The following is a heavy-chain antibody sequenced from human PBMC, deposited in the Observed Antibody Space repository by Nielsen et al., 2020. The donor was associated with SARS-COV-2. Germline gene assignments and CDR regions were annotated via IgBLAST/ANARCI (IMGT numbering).Heavy chain of an antibody. D-gene: IGHD2-2*01. Sequence: GESLKISCAASGFTFSSYWMSWVRQAPGKGLEWVANIKQDGSEKYYVDSVKGRFTISRDNAKNSLYLQMNSLRAEDTAVYYCAREKQRCSSTSCYYYYGMDVWGQGTTVTVSS. V-gene: IGHV3-7*03. CDR3: AREKQRCSSTSCYYYYGMDV. CDR1: GFTFSSYW. J-gene: IGHJ6*02. CDR2: IKQDGSEK.